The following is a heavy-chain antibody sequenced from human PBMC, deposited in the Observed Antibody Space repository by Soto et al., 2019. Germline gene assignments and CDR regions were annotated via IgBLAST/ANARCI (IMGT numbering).Heavy chain of an antibody. J-gene: IGHJ4*02. CDR1: GFTFTRYS. CDR3: ARESEDLTSNFDY. CDR2: ISSTTNYI. Sequence: TGGSLRLSSAASGFTFTRYSMNWVRQAPGKGLEWVSSISSTTNYIYYGDSMEGRFTISRDNAKNSVYLEMNSLRAEDTAVYYCARESEDLTSNFDYWGQGTLVTVSS. V-gene: IGHV3-21*06.